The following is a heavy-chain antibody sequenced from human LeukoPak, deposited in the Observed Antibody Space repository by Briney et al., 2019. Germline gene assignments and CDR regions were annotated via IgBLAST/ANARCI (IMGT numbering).Heavy chain of an antibody. J-gene: IGHJ4*02. CDR1: GYTFTSYY. CDR3: ARALEPRDTAMVPLDY. D-gene: IGHD5-18*01. V-gene: IGHV1-46*01. Sequence: ASVKVSCKASGYTFTSYYMHWVRQAPGQGLEWMGIINPSGGSTSYAQKFQGRVTMTRDTPTSTVYMELSSLRSEDTAVYYCARALEPRDTAMVPLDYWGQGTLVTVSS. CDR2: INPSGGST.